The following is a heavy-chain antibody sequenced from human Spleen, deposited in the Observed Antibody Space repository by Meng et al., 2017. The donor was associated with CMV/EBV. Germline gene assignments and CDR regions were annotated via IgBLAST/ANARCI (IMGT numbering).Heavy chain of an antibody. CDR3: ARDQG. Sequence: GESLKISCAASGFTFSDFYMDWVRQAPGKGLEWVGHTRNKAASYTTKYAASVKGRFTISRDDSKNSLFLQMSSLRAEDTAVYYCARDQGWGQGTLVTVSS. CDR2: TRNKAASYTT. V-gene: IGHV3-72*01. J-gene: IGHJ4*02. CDR1: GFTFSDFY.